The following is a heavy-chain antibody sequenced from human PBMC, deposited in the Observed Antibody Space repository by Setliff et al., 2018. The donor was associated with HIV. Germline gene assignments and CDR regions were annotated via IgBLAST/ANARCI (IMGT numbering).Heavy chain of an antibody. CDR1: GFTFRNYK. V-gene: IGHV3-21*01. Sequence: PGGSLRLSCAASGFTFRNYKFNWVRQAPGRGLEWVSSISIGSGGAIDYADSVQGRFTISRDNSKNSVLLQMNSLRVEDTAVYFCAAQGVLWGQGTQVTVSS. CDR3: AAQGVL. CDR2: ISIGSGGAI. J-gene: IGHJ4*02.